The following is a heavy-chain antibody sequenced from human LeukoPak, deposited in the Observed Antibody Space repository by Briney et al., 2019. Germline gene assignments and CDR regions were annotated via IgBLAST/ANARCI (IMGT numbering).Heavy chain of an antibody. CDR1: GDSISNNY. D-gene: IGHD6-13*01. Sequence: PSETLSLTCSVSGDSISNNYWSWIRQPAGKGLEWIARIIYTSGNTDYNPSLRSRVTISVDTSKNQFSLKLSSVTAADTAVYYCARDRGGSSWYNWYDVWGQGILATVSS. CDR3: ARDRGGSSWYNWYDV. CDR2: IIYTSGNT. J-gene: IGHJ5*02. V-gene: IGHV4-4*07.